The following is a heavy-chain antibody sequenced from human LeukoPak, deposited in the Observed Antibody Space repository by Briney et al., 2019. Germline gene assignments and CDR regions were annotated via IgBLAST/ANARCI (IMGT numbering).Heavy chain of an antibody. Sequence: SETLSLTCTVSGGSISSYYWSWIRQPPGKGLEWIGYIYYSGSTNYNPSLKSRVTISVDTSKNQFSLKLNSVTAADTAVYYCARHMIVPGWDAFDIWGQGTMVTVSS. D-gene: IGHD3-22*01. CDR3: ARHMIVPGWDAFDI. CDR2: IYYSGST. V-gene: IGHV4-59*08. J-gene: IGHJ3*02. CDR1: GGSISSYY.